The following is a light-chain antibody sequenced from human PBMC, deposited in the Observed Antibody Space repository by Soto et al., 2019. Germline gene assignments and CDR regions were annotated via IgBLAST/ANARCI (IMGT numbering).Light chain of an antibody. CDR3: QQYGRSPLT. Sequence: EIVLTQSPGTLSLSPGERATLSCRASQSVSSNSLAWYQQKPGQAPRLLIYGASSRATGIPDRFSSSGSGTDFTLTMSRLEPEDFAVYYCQQYGRSPLTFGQGTKVEIK. CDR1: QSVSSNS. V-gene: IGKV3-20*01. J-gene: IGKJ1*01. CDR2: GAS.